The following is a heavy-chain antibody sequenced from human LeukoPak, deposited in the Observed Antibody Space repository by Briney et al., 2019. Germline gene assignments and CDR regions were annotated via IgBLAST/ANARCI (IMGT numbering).Heavy chain of an antibody. J-gene: IGHJ4*02. CDR2: IIPIFGTA. CDR1: GGTFSSYA. Sequence: SVKVSCKASGGTFSSYAISWVRQAPGQGLEWMGRIIPIFGTANYAQKFQGRVTITTDESTSTAYMELSSLRSEDTAVYYCARETHDVHYRPFLEWLGTLFYWGQGTLVTVSS. V-gene: IGHV1-69*05. D-gene: IGHD3-3*01. CDR3: ARETHDVHYRPFLEWLGTLFY.